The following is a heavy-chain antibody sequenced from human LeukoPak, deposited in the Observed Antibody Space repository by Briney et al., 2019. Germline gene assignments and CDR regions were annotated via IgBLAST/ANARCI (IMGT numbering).Heavy chain of an antibody. Sequence: GASVKVSCKASGYTFTSYYMHWVRQVPGQGLEWMGIINPSGGSTSYAQKFQGRVTMTRDTSTSTVYMELSSLRSEDTAVYYCAGGIVGATTFDYWGQGTLVTVSS. D-gene: IGHD1-26*01. CDR3: AGGIVGATTFDY. J-gene: IGHJ4*02. V-gene: IGHV1-46*01. CDR2: INPSGGST. CDR1: GYTFTSYY.